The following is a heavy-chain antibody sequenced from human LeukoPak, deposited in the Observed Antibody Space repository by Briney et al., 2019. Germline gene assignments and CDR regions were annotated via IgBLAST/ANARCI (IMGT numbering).Heavy chain of an antibody. CDR2: INTNTGNP. CDR1: GYTFTSYA. D-gene: IGHD3-22*01. V-gene: IGHV7-4-1*02. Sequence: ASVNVSCKASGYTFTSYAMNWVRQAPGQGLEWMGWINTNTGNPTYAQGFTGRFVFSLDTSVSTAYLQISSLKAEDTAVYYCARVGPSNYDSSGYYPYYYGMDVWGQGTTVTVSS. CDR3: ARVGPSNYDSSGYYPYYYGMDV. J-gene: IGHJ6*02.